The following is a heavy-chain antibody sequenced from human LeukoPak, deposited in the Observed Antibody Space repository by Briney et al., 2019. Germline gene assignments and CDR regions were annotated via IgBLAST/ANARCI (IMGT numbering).Heavy chain of an antibody. CDR1: GGSISSGGYS. Sequence: SETLSLTCAVSGGSISSGGYSWSWIRQPPGKGLEWIGYIFYSGSTNYNPSLKSRVTISVDTSRNQFSLKLSSVTAADTAVYYCARITMVRGVIMIDYWGQGTLVTVSS. CDR3: ARITMVRGVIMIDY. CDR2: IFYSGST. D-gene: IGHD3-10*01. V-gene: IGHV4-61*08. J-gene: IGHJ4*02.